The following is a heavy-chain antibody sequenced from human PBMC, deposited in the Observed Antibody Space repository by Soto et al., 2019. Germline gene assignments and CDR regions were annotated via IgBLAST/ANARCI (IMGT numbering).Heavy chain of an antibody. J-gene: IGHJ6*03. V-gene: IGHV3-11*01. CDR3: ARDVRGSGRLMAGNYYFMDV. D-gene: IGHD3-10*01. CDR1: GFTFSDYY. Sequence: QVQLVESGGGLVKPGGSLRLSCAASGFTFSDYYMNWIRQAPGKGLEWISYISTSGSTIYYADSVKGRFTISRDNAKNSLYLQMNSLRAEDTAVYYCARDVRGSGRLMAGNYYFMDVWGKGTTVTVSS. CDR2: ISTSGSTI.